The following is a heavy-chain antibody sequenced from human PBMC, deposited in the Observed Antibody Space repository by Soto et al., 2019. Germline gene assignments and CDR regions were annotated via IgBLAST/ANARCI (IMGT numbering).Heavy chain of an antibody. CDR1: GGTFSSYA. Sequence: SVKVSCKASGGTFSSYAISWVRQAPGHGLEWMGGIIPIFGTANYAQKFQGRVTITADESTSTAYMELSSLRSEDTSVYYCSMAEYLHDFDYWGQGTLVNVSS. CDR2: IIPIFGTA. V-gene: IGHV1-69*13. J-gene: IGHJ4*02. D-gene: IGHD2-21*01. CDR3: SMAEYLHDFDY.